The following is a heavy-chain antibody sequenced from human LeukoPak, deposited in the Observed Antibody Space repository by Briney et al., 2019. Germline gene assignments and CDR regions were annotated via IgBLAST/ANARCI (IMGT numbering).Heavy chain of an antibody. Sequence: SGPTLVIPTQTITLPYTFSGFSLSTSGEGVGWILHPPGKALVWLALIYWNDDKRYSPSVNSRLTITKGTCKNQVGITMTNMAPVDTATYYCAHRRGSSGWYLSFDDWGQGTLVTVSS. CDR1: GFSLSTSGEG. D-gene: IGHD6-19*01. J-gene: IGHJ4*02. V-gene: IGHV2-5*01. CDR3: AHRRGSSGWYLSFDD. CDR2: IYWNDDK.